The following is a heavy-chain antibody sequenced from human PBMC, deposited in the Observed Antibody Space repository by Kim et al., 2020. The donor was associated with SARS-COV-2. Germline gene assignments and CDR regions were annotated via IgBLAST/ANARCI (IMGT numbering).Heavy chain of an antibody. CDR3: ARPQLAYSGSPGLAFDI. CDR1: GGTFSSYA. Sequence: SVKVSCKASGGTFSSYAISWVRQAPGQGLEWMGGIIPIFGTANYAQKFQGRVTITADESTSTAYMELSSLRSEDTAVYYCARPQLAYSGSPGLAFDIWGQGTMVTVSS. V-gene: IGHV1-69*13. D-gene: IGHD1-26*01. CDR2: IIPIFGTA. J-gene: IGHJ3*02.